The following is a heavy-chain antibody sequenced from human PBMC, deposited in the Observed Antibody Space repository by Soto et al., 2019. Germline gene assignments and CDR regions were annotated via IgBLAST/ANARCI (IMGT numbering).Heavy chain of an antibody. V-gene: IGHV3-48*01. CDR3: ARDLSH. CDR2: INGASTTT. J-gene: IGHJ4*02. CDR1: GFPFSSYA. Sequence: DVQLVGSGGGLVQPGGSLRLSCVASGFPFSSYAMHWVRQAPGKGLEWISYINGASTTTFYADSVKGRFTVSRDNAKNSVYLQMSSLRPEDTAFYYCARDLSHWGQGMLVTSPQ.